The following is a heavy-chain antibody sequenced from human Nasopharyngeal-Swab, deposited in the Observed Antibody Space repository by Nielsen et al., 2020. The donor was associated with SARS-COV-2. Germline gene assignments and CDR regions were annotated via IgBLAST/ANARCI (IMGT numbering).Heavy chain of an antibody. Sequence: GESLKISCTASGFTVSSDNMSWVRQAPGKGLEWVSVVYRGGGTDYADSVKGRFTITRDNSKNTVYLQMGRLRDEDTAIYYCARDHPPIEVAGTNYFDYWGQGTLVTVSS. CDR2: VYRGGGT. V-gene: IGHV3-66*01. CDR1: GFTVSSDN. J-gene: IGHJ4*02. CDR3: ARDHPPIEVAGTNYFDY. D-gene: IGHD6-19*01.